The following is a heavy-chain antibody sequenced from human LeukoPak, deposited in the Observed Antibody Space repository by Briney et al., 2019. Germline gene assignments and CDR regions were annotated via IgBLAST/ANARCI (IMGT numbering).Heavy chain of an antibody. J-gene: IGHJ4*02. D-gene: IGHD6-25*01. CDR3: ARKRYSSGWTDY. CDR2: ISYDGSNK. CDR1: GFTFSSYA. V-gene: IGHV3-30-3*01. Sequence: GGSLRLSCAASGFTFSSYAMHWVRQAPGKGLEWVAVISYDGSNKYYADSVKGRYTISRDNSKNTLYLQMNSLRAEDTAVYYCARKRYSSGWTDYWGQGTLVTVSS.